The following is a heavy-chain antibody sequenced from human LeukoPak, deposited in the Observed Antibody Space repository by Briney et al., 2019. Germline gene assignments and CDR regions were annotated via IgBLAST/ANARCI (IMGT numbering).Heavy chain of an antibody. CDR3: ARVSRYGDYGEVDY. V-gene: IGHV3-7*03. CDR1: GFTFSSYW. D-gene: IGHD4-17*01. Sequence: GGSLRLSCAASGFTFSSYWMSWVRQAPGKGLEWVANIKQDGSEKYYVDSVKGRFTISGDNAKNSLYLQMNSLRAEDTAVYYCARVSRYGDYGEVDYWGQGTLVTVSS. J-gene: IGHJ4*02. CDR2: IKQDGSEK.